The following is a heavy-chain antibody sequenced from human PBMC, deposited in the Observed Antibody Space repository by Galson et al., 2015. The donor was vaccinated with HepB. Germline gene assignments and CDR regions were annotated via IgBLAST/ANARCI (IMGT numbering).Heavy chain of an antibody. CDR3: ARVGKRGIGKVGTTGMLFDP. V-gene: IGHV1-18*01. Sequence: SCKASGYTFTSYAISWVRQAPGQGLEWLGWISAYNGNTDYAQKFQGRVTMTTDTSTSTAYMEVRSLRSDDTAVYYCARVGKRGIGKVGTTGMLFDPWDQGTLGTVSS. CDR2: ISAYNGNT. D-gene: IGHD1-26*01. CDR1: GYTFTSYA. J-gene: IGHJ5*02.